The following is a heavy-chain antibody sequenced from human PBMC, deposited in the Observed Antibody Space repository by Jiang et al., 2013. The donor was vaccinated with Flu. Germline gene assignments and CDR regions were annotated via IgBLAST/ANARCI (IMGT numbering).Heavy chain of an antibody. Sequence: QLVESGAEVKEAWASVKVSCKASGYTFTSYYMHWVRQAPGQGLEWMGIINLVVVATSYAQKFQGRVTMTRDTSTSTVYMELSSLRSEDTAVYYCARGVAVVVTIYGMDVWGQGTTVTVSS. CDR3: ARGVAVVVTIYGMDV. CDR2: INLVVVAT. V-gene: IGHV1-46*01. D-gene: IGHD3-22*01. J-gene: IGHJ6*02. CDR1: GYTFTSYY.